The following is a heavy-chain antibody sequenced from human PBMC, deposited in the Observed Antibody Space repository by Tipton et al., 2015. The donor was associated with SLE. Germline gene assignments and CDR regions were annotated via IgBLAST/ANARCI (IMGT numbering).Heavy chain of an antibody. Sequence: QSGAEVKKPGESLKISCKGSGFTFTSYWIGWVRQLPGKGLEWMGIIYPGDSDTRYSLSFQGQVTISADKSITTAYLQWSSLEASDTAMYYCAKGKSGSYRDVFNIWGQGTMVTVSS. CDR3: AKGKSGSYRDVFNI. D-gene: IGHD3-10*01. CDR1: GFTFTSYW. CDR2: IYPGDSDT. V-gene: IGHV5-51*03. J-gene: IGHJ3*02.